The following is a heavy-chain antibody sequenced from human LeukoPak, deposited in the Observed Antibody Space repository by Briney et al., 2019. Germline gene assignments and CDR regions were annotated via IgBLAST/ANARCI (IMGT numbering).Heavy chain of an antibody. CDR2: ISSSSGYI. D-gene: IGHD6-19*01. Sequence: GGSLRLSCAASGFTFSSYSMNWVRQAPGKGLEWVSSISSSSGYIYYADSVKGRFTISRDNAKNSLYLQMNSLRAEDTAVYYCAKAYTRGSSGWYGFLNWFDPWGQGTLVTVSS. J-gene: IGHJ5*02. CDR1: GFTFSSYS. V-gene: IGHV3-21*04. CDR3: AKAYTRGSSGWYGFLNWFDP.